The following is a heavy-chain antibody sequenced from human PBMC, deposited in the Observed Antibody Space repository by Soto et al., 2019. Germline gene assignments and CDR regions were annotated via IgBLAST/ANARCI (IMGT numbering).Heavy chain of an antibody. CDR1: GFTFSSYS. D-gene: IGHD3-22*01. CDR2: ISSSSSYI. J-gene: IGHJ6*02. Sequence: GGSLRLSCAASGFTFSSYSMNWVRQAPGKGLEWVSSISSSSSYIYYADSVKGRFTISRDNAKNSLYLQMNSLRAEDTAVYYCARAVGYYDSSGQYYYYGMDVWGQGTTVTVSS. CDR3: ARAVGYYDSSGQYYYYGMDV. V-gene: IGHV3-21*01.